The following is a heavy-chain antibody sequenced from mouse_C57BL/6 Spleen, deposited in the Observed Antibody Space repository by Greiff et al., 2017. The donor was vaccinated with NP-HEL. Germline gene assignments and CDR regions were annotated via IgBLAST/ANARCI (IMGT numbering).Heavy chain of an antibody. CDR1: GFTFSSYA. D-gene: IGHD3-2*02. CDR3: AREEAQAHDFGY. CDR2: ISAGGSYT. V-gene: IGHV5-4*01. Sequence: EVNVVESGGGLVKPGGSLKLSCAASGFTFSSYAMSWVRQTPEKRLEWVATISAGGSYTYYPDNVKGRFTISRDNAKNNLYLQMSHLKSEDTAMYYCAREEAQAHDFGYWGQGTTLTVSS. J-gene: IGHJ2*01.